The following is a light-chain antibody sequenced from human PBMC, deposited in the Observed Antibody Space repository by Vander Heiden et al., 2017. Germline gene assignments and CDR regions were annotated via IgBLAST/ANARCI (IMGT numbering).Light chain of an antibody. Sequence: EIVLTQSPGTLSLSPGERATLSCRASQSVSSSYLAWYQQKPGQAPRLLIYGASSRATGIPDRFTGTGSGRDFTLSISRLEPEDIAVYYCQYEGSSPRTFGQGTKVEIK. J-gene: IGKJ1*01. CDR1: QSVSSSY. CDR3: QYEGSSPRT. V-gene: IGKV3-20*01. CDR2: GAS.